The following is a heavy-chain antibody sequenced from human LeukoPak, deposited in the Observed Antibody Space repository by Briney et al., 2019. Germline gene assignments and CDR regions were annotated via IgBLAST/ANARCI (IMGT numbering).Heavy chain of an antibody. D-gene: IGHD2-15*01. Sequence: PGGSLRLSCVASGFTFSSSWMTWVRQAPGKGLEWVANIKQDGTEKYYLDSVKGRVTISRDNAKNSLYLQMRSLRVDDTAVYYCARPGLYCSGGICYPFENWGRGTLVTVSS. CDR2: IKQDGTEK. CDR3: ARPGLYCSGGICYPFEN. J-gene: IGHJ4*02. CDR1: GFTFSSSW. V-gene: IGHV3-7*01.